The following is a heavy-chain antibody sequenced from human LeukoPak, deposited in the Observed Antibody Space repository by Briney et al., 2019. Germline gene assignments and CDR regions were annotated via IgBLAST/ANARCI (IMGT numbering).Heavy chain of an antibody. CDR3: AGRNLYYWYFDL. D-gene: IGHD2-2*02. V-gene: IGHV4-59*08. CDR2: IYYSGST. J-gene: IGHJ2*01. Sequence: SQTRSLTRTVSAPSISSDYWSWSRHPPGKGLEWSGYIYYSGSTNYNPPLKSRVTISVDTSKNQFSLKLSSVTAQATAVYYCAGRNLYYWYFDLWGRGTLVTVSS. CDR1: APSISSDY.